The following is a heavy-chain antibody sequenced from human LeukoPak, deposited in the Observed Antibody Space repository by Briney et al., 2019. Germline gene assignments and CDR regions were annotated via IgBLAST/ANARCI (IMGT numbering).Heavy chain of an antibody. V-gene: IGHV3-23*01. CDR3: AKLSGSSCYSPGSY. J-gene: IGHJ4*02. Sequence: PGGSLRLSCAASGFTFTTYGMSWVRQAPGQGLEWVSVISDSGGSTYYADSVKGRFTISRDNSKNTLYLQMNSLRADDTAVYYCAKLSGSSCYSPGSYWGQGTLVTVSS. D-gene: IGHD2-15*01. CDR2: ISDSGGST. CDR1: GFTFTTYG.